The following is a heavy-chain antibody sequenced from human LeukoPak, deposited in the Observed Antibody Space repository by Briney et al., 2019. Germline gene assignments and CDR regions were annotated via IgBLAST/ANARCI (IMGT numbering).Heavy chain of an antibody. V-gene: IGHV3-33*01. J-gene: IGHJ4*02. CDR2: MRSDGSDI. Sequence: PGKSLRLSCEASGFTFNTYGTHWVRQAPGKGLEWVAVMRSDGSDIYDADSVKGRFTISRDNSKNTLYLQMNSLRAEDTAVYYCARDQSPKWGSGERYFDYWGQGTLVTVSS. D-gene: IGHD7-27*01. CDR1: GFTFNTYG. CDR3: ARDQSPKWGSGERYFDY.